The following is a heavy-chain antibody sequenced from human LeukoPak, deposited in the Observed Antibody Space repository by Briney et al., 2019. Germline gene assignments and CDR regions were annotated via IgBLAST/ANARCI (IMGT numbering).Heavy chain of an antibody. D-gene: IGHD3-10*01. V-gene: IGHV1-18*01. Sequence: ASVKVSCKASGYTFTSYGISWVRQAPGQGLEWMGWISAYNGNTNYAQKLQGRVTMTTDTSTSTAYMELWSLRSDDTAVYYCARDGTVLLWFGEYFDYWGQGTLVTVSS. CDR1: GYTFTSYG. J-gene: IGHJ4*02. CDR2: ISAYNGNT. CDR3: ARDGTVLLWFGEYFDY.